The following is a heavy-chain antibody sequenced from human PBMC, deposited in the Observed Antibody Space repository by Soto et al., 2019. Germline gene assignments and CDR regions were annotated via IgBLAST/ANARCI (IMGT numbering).Heavy chain of an antibody. V-gene: IGHV5-51*01. CDR3: AGGGVRGVITRTRDYYGMDV. CDR1: GYNFNNYW. CDR2: IHPSKSST. D-gene: IGHD3-10*01. Sequence: GESLKISCKVSGYNFNNYWIAWVRQMPGKGLEWMGIIHPSKSSTRYSPSFEGQVTISADESISTAYLQWSSLKASDTAMYYCAGGGVRGVITRTRDYYGMDVWGQGTTVTVSS. J-gene: IGHJ6*02.